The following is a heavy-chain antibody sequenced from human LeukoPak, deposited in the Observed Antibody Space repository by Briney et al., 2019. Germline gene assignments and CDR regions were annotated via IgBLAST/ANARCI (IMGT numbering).Heavy chain of an antibody. CDR3: ARDAAKYYYGSGSYYPFDY. CDR1: GYTFTGYY. D-gene: IGHD3-10*01. V-gene: IGHV1-2*02. Sequence: ASVKVSCKASGYTFTGYYMHWVRQAPGQGLEWMGWINPNSGGTNYAQKLQGRVTMTTDTSTSTAYMELRSLRSDDTAVYYCARDAAKYYYGSGSYYPFDYWGQGTLVTVSS. CDR2: INPNSGGT. J-gene: IGHJ4*02.